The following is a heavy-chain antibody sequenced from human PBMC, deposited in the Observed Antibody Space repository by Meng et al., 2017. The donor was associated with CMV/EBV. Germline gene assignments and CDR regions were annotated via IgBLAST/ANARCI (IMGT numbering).Heavy chain of an antibody. D-gene: IGHD3-10*01. CDR3: ARRGGADY. CDR2: IYSGGST. CDR1: GFTVSSNY. Sequence: VPLVGSGVGLARPGRSLRLSWAACGFTVSSNYMSWVRQAPGKGLEWVSVIYSGGSTYYADSVKGRFTISRDNSKNTLYLQMNSLRAEDTAVYYCARRGGADYWGQGTLVTVSS. J-gene: IGHJ4*02. V-gene: IGHV3-66*04.